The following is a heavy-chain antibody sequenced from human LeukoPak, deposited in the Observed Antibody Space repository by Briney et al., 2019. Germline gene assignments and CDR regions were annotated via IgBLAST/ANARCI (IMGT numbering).Heavy chain of an antibody. D-gene: IGHD3-10*01. CDR3: ARSLYYYGSDSFDI. V-gene: IGHV4-4*02. CDR2: IYHSGST. CDR1: GGSISSSNW. Sequence: PSETLSLTCAVSGGSISSSNWWSWVRQPPGKGLEWIGEIYHSGSTNYNPSLKSRVTISVDKSKNQFSLKLSFVTAADTALYYCARSLYYYGSDSFDIWGQGTMVTVSS. J-gene: IGHJ3*02.